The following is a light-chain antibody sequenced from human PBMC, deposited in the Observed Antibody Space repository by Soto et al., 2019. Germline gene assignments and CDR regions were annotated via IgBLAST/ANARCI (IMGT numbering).Light chain of an antibody. Sequence: DMQMTQSPSTLSASVGDRVTITCRASQNIYNWLAWYPQKPGKAPKLLIYMASTLESGVPSRFSGSGSGTEFTLTISGLQPDAFATYSCQPYNSYPYTFGQGTKLEIK. CDR1: QNIYNW. CDR2: MAS. J-gene: IGKJ2*01. CDR3: QPYNSYPYT. V-gene: IGKV1-5*03.